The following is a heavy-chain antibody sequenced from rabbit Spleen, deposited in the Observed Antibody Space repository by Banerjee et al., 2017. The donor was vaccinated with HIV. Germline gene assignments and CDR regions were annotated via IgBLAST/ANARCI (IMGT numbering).Heavy chain of an antibody. CDR3: ARDTGSSFSTYGMDL. CDR1: GFTLNKYW. V-gene: IGHV1S45*01. J-gene: IGHJ6*01. CDR2: IDTDSGTT. Sequence: QQQLEESGGGLVKPEGSLTLTCTASGFTLNKYWMCWVRQAPGKGLELIGYIDTDSGTTYYASWAKGRFTISKTSSTTVDLKMTSLTAADTATYFCARDTGSSFSTYGMDLWGPGTLVTVS. D-gene: IGHD8-1*01.